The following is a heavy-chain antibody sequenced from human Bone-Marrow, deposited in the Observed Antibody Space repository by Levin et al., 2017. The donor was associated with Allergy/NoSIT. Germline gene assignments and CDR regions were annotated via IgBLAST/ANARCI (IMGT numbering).Heavy chain of an antibody. D-gene: IGHD3-16*01. CDR3: ARSHWGPLPNWFDP. CDR2: ISYSGTT. J-gene: IGHJ5*02. V-gene: IGHV4-59*02. Sequence: PSETLSLTCSVSGVSDNTFFWSWIRQSPGKGLEWIGYISYSGTTKYNPSLRSRASISRDTSKNQFSLTLNSVTAADTAIYYCARSHWGPLPNWFDPWGQGTLVTVSS. CDR1: GVSDNTFF.